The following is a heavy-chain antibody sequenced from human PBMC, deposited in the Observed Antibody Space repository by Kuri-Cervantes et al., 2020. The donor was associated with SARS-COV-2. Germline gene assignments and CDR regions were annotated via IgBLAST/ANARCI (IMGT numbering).Heavy chain of an antibody. D-gene: IGHD5-12*01. V-gene: IGHV3-11*06. Sequence: LSLTCAASGFTFSDYYMSWIRQAPGKGLEWVSYISSSSSYTNYADSVKGRFTISRDNAKNSLYLQMNSLRAEDTAVYHCARDQYSGYETYGMDVWGQGTTVTVSS. CDR1: GFTFSDYY. J-gene: IGHJ6*02. CDR3: ARDQYSGYETYGMDV. CDR2: ISSSSSYT.